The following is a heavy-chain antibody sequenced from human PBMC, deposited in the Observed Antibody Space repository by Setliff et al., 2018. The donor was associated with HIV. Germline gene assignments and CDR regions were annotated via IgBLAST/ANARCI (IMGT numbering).Heavy chain of an antibody. V-gene: IGHV4-61*09. Sequence: PSETLSLTCTVSGGSIGSGSHYWSWIRQPAGKGLEWIGHIYTTGSTSYNPSLKSRVTISADTSNNRFSLRLTSMTAADTAVYYCAKTSVGATGLYAFDIRGQGTMVTVSS. D-gene: IGHD1-26*01. CDR2: IYTTGST. CDR1: GGSIGSGSHY. J-gene: IGHJ3*02. CDR3: AKTSVGATGLYAFDI.